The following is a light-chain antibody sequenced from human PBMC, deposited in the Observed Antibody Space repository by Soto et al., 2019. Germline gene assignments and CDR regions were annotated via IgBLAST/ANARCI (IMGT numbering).Light chain of an antibody. CDR3: QLRSNWPPYT. CDR2: DAS. J-gene: IGKJ2*01. Sequence: EIVLTQSPATLSLSPGERATLSCRASQGVNSYLAWYQQKPGQAPRLLIYDASNRATGIPARFSGSGSGTDFTLTSSSLEPEDFAVYYCQLRSNWPPYTCGQGTKLEIK. CDR1: QGVNSY. V-gene: IGKV3-11*01.